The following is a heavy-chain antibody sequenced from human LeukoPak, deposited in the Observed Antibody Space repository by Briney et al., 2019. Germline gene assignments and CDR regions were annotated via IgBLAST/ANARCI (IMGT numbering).Heavy chain of an antibody. J-gene: IGHJ4*02. CDR3: ARAKKRYFAWADY. CDR2: IYYSGST. D-gene: IGHD3-9*01. Sequence: SETLSLTCTASGGSISSYYWSWIRQPPGKGLEWIGYIYYSGSTNYNPSLKSRVTISVDTSKNQFSLKLSSVTAADTAVYYCARAKKRYFAWADYWGQGTLVTVSS. CDR1: GGSISSYY. V-gene: IGHV4-59*12.